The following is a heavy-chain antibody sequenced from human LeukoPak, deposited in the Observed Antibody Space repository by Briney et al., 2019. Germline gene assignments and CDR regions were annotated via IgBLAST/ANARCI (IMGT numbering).Heavy chain of an antibody. CDR2: IYSGGST. Sequence: GGSLRLSCAASGFTVSSNYMSWVRQAPGKGLEWVSVIYSGGSTYYADSVKGRFTISRDNSKNTLYLQMNSLRAEDTAVYYCARSWDIVATFDYWGQGTLVTVSS. D-gene: IGHD5-12*01. V-gene: IGHV3-66*01. CDR3: ARSWDIVATFDY. CDR1: GFTVSSNY. J-gene: IGHJ4*02.